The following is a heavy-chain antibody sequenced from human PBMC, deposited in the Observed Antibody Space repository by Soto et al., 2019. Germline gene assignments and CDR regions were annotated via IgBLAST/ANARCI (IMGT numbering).Heavy chain of an antibody. Sequence: GGALRLSCAALGLTITGKKYMSWVRQAPGRGLEWVSALYDVDGTYYADSVKGRCTISRDSSKTIVFLQMTNLGPDDTAVYYCATWLLREHAYDIWGLGTTVTVSS. D-gene: IGHD2-15*01. J-gene: IGHJ3*02. CDR2: LYDVDGT. CDR1: GLTITGKKY. V-gene: IGHV3-53*01. CDR3: ATWLLREHAYDI.